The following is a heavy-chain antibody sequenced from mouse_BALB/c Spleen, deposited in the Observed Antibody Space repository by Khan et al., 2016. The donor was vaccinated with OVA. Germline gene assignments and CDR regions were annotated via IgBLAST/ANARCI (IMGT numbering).Heavy chain of an antibody. J-gene: IGHJ1*01. CDR2: IYYSGTV. CDR1: GISITSGNYR. D-gene: IGHD1-1*01. Sequence: EVQLQESGPGLVKPSQTVSLTCTVTGISITSGNYRWSWIRQFPGNKLEWIGNIYYSGTVTYNPSLTSRTTLTRDTSKNQFFLEMNSLTAEDTATYYCARDYGSLYWYFDVWGAGTTVTVSS. CDR3: ARDYGSLYWYFDV. V-gene: IGHV3-5*02.